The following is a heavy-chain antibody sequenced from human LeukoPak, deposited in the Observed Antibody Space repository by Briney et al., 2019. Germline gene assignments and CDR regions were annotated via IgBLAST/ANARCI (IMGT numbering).Heavy chain of an antibody. CDR1: GGSISSSY. CDR3: ARERGTVMNVGGPTRFDP. Sequence: PSETLSLTCTVSGGSISSSYWSWLRLPAGKGLEWIGRIYTSGRTNYNLALKGRVTMSVDTSKNQFSLKLTSVTAADTAVYYCARERGTVMNVGGPTRFDPWGQGTLVIVSS. J-gene: IGHJ5*02. D-gene: IGHD2-15*01. CDR2: IYTSGRT. V-gene: IGHV4-4*07.